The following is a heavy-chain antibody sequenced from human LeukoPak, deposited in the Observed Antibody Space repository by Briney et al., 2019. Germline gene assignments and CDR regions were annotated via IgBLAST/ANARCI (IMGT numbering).Heavy chain of an antibody. CDR2: INPNSGDT. CDR3: ARRFYYAMGV. V-gene: IGHV1-2*02. Sequence: VASVKVSCKASGYSFTGYFMQWVRQAPGQGLEWMGWINPNSGDTNYAQKFQGRVTMTRDTSISTAYMELSRLRSDDAAVYYCARRFYYAMGVWGQGTTVTVSS. CDR1: GYSFTGYF. J-gene: IGHJ6*02. D-gene: IGHD3-16*01.